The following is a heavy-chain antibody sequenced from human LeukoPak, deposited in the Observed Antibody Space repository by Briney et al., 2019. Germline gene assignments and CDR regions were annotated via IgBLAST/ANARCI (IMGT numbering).Heavy chain of an antibody. V-gene: IGHV1-18*01. CDR2: ISAYNGNT. Sequence: ASVKVSCKASGYTFTSYGISWVRQAPGQGLEWMGWISAYNGNTNYAQKLQGRVTMTTDTSTSTAYMELRSLRSDDTAVYYCARPVLCSGGSCYSKTGFDYWGQGTLVTVSS. CDR1: GYTFTSYG. CDR3: ARPVLCSGGSCYSKTGFDY. J-gene: IGHJ4*02. D-gene: IGHD2-15*01.